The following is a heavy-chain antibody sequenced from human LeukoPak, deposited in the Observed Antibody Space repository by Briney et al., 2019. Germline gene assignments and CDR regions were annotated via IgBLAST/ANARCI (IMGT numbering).Heavy chain of an antibody. J-gene: IGHJ4*02. CDR2: INPNSGGT. CDR3: ARDYYYGSGDY. V-gene: IGHV1-2*04. Sequence: ASVNVSCKASGYTFTGYYMHWVRQAPGQGLEWMGWINPNSGGTNYAQKFQGWVTMTRDTSISTAYMELSRLRSDDTAVYYCARDYYYGSGDYWGQGTLVTVSS. CDR1: GYTFTGYY. D-gene: IGHD3-10*01.